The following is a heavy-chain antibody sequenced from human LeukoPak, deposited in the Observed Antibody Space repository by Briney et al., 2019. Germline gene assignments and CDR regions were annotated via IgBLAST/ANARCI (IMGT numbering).Heavy chain of an antibody. Sequence: RSLRLSCTASGFTFGDYAMSWFRQAPGKGLEWVGFVRSKAYGGTTEYAASVKGRFTISRDDSKSIAYLQMNSLKTEDTAVYYCTRGIAVAAEARGTDYFDYWGQGTLVTVSS. D-gene: IGHD6-19*01. CDR3: TRGIAVAAEARGTDYFDY. J-gene: IGHJ4*02. CDR2: VRSKAYGGTT. V-gene: IGHV3-49*03. CDR1: GFTFGDYA.